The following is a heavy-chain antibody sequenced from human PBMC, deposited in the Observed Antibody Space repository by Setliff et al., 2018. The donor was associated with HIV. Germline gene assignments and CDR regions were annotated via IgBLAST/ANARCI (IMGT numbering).Heavy chain of an antibody. D-gene: IGHD6-19*01. CDR1: GYTLSELS. CDR2: ISPYNGNT. CDR3: ARVSRSGWFFDW. Sequence: ASVKVSCKVSGYTLSELSMHWVRQAPGEGLEWMGWISPYNGNTNYVQKLQGRVTITTDTSTSTAYMELRSLRSDDTAVYYCARVSRSGWFFDWWGQGSLVTVSS. V-gene: IGHV1-18*01. J-gene: IGHJ4*02.